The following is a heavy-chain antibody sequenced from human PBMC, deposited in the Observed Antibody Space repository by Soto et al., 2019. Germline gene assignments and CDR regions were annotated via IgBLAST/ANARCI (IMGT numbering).Heavy chain of an antibody. CDR2: INADKGDT. Sequence: QAQLVQSGAEVKKPGASVKVSCKASGYSFTDFAMHWVRLASGQRLEWMGWINADKGDTKYSPKFQGRVTITRDTSATTVYMELRSLRSEDTAVYYCARGPLSRVATIWDYANWFDPWGQGSLVTVST. D-gene: IGHD5-12*01. CDR1: GYSFTDFA. V-gene: IGHV1-3*01. CDR3: ARGPLSRVATIWDYANWFDP. J-gene: IGHJ5*02.